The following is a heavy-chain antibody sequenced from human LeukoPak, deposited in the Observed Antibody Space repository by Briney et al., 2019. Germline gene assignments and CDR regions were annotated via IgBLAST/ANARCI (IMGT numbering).Heavy chain of an antibody. V-gene: IGHV3-21*04. D-gene: IGHD4/OR15-4a*01. CDR2: ISSTSNHK. CDR3: VRDLRTDYAFDS. J-gene: IGHJ4*02. CDR1: GFTFRSFS. Sequence: GGSLRLSCAASGFTFRSFSMIWVRQAPGKGLEWVASISSTSNHKYHADSVRGRFTISRDNAKSTLYLQMNSLRPEDTALYYCVRDLRTDYAFDSWGQGTLVTVSS.